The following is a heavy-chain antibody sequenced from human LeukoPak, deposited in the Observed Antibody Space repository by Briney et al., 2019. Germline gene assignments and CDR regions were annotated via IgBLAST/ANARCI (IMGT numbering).Heavy chain of an antibody. Sequence: GGSLRLSCAASGFTFSSYAMHWVRQAPGKGLEWVAVISYDGSNKYYADSVKGRFTISRDNSKNTLYLQMNSLRAEDTAVYYCARELLWFGELLGNWFDPWGQGTLVTVSS. CDR2: ISYDGSNK. CDR1: GFTFSSYA. D-gene: IGHD3-10*01. V-gene: IGHV3-30-3*01. J-gene: IGHJ5*02. CDR3: ARELLWFGELLGNWFDP.